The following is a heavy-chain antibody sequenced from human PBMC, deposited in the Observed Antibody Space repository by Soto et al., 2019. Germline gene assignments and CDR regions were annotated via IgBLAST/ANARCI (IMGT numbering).Heavy chain of an antibody. CDR2: IDPSDSYT. D-gene: IGHD3-16*01. Sequence: XESLKISWKCSGNSFTSYGISLVLQMPGKGLEWMGRIDPSDSYTNYSPSFQGHVTISADKSISTAYLQWSSLKASDTAMYYCARHRRGEAREDDAFDIWGQGTMVTVSS. J-gene: IGHJ3*02. CDR3: ARHRRGEAREDDAFDI. V-gene: IGHV5-10-1*01. CDR1: GNSFTSYG.